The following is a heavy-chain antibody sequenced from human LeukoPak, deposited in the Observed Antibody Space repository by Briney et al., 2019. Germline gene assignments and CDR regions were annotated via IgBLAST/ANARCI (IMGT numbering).Heavy chain of an antibody. Sequence: PGGSLRLSCAASGFTFSSYSMNWVRQAPGKGLEWVSSISSSSSYIYYADSVKGRFTISRDNAKNSLYLQMNSLRAEDTAVYYCARGPGLAATPRLHFQHWGQGTLVTVSS. CDR1: GFTFSSYS. D-gene: IGHD2-15*01. J-gene: IGHJ1*01. CDR2: ISSSSSYI. V-gene: IGHV3-21*01. CDR3: ARGPGLAATPRLHFQH.